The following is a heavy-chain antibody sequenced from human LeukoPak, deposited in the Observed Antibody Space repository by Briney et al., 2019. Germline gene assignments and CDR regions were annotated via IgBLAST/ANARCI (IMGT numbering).Heavy chain of an antibody. V-gene: IGHV4-4*02. Sequence: SETLSLTCAVSGGSISSSNWWSWVRQPPGKGLEWIGEIYHSGSTNYNPSLKSRVTISVDTSKNQFSLKLSSVTAADTAVYYCARHIGKRTYYYGSGSLGSFDYWGQGTLVTVSS. J-gene: IGHJ4*02. CDR2: IYHSGST. D-gene: IGHD3-10*01. CDR1: GGSISSSNW. CDR3: ARHIGKRTYYYGSGSLGSFDY.